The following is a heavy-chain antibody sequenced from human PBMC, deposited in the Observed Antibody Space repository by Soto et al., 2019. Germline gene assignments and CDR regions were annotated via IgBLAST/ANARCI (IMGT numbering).Heavy chain of an antibody. V-gene: IGHV4-31*03. CDR3: VRGGSCTNGVCSVFDY. CDR2: ITYSGNT. D-gene: IGHD2-8*01. J-gene: IGHJ4*02. Sequence: SETLSLTCTVSGGAVSSVGYYWSWIRQHPGKGLEWIGYITYSGNTYYNPSLESRVTMSADTSKNQFSLKLSSVTAADTAVYFCVRGGSCTNGVCSVFDYWGQGTLVTVSS. CDR1: GGAVSSVGYY.